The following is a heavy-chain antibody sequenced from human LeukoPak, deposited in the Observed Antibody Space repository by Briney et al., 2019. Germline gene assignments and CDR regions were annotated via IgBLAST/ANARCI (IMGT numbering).Heavy chain of an antibody. CDR1: GFTFSNAW. CDR3: ARRASSWYYDY. Sequence: GGSLRLSCAASGFTFSNAWMNWVRQAPGKGLEWVSYISSSGSTIYYADSVKGRFTISRDNAKNSLYLQMNSLRAEDTAVYYCARRASSWYYDYWGQGTLVTVSS. D-gene: IGHD6-13*01. V-gene: IGHV3-48*01. J-gene: IGHJ4*02. CDR2: ISSSGSTI.